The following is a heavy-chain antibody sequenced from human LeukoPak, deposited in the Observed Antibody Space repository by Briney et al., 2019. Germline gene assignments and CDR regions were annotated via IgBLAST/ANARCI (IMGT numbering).Heavy chain of an antibody. CDR1: GFSFSSYW. D-gene: IGHD6-19*01. CDR2: INIDGSTT. CDR3: AKGKDSVAGATNDY. J-gene: IGHJ4*02. V-gene: IGHV3-74*01. Sequence: QPGGSLRLSYAASGFSFSSYWMHWVRQAPGKGLVWVSRINIDGSTTTYADSVKGRFTISRDNAKNSLYLQMNSLRAEDTAVYYCAKGKDSVAGATNDYWGQGTLVTVSS.